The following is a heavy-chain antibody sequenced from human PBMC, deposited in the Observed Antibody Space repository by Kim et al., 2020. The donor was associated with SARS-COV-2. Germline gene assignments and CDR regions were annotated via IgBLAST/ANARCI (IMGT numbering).Heavy chain of an antibody. V-gene: IGHV3-21*01. CDR3: ARDRGAGLRYFDL. Sequence: GGSLRLSCAASGFTFSSYSMNWVRQAPGKGLEWVSSISSSSSYIYYADSVKGRFTISRDNAKNSLYLQMNSLRAEDTAVYYCARDRGAGLRYFDLWGRGTLVTVSS. CDR2: ISSSSSYI. CDR1: GFTFSSYS. D-gene: IGHD3-10*01. J-gene: IGHJ2*01.